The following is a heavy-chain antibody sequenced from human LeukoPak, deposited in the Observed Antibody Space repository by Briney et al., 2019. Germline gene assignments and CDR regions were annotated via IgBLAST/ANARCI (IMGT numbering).Heavy chain of an antibody. CDR3: AKDCTAMVMGDAFDI. J-gene: IGHJ3*02. CDR2: ISGSGGST. Sequence: GGSLRLSCAASGFTFSGYAMSWVRQAPGKGLEWVSAISGSGGSTYYADSVKGRFTISRDNSKNTLYLQMNSLRAEDTAVYYCAKDCTAMVMGDAFDIWGQGTMVTVSS. V-gene: IGHV3-23*01. CDR1: GFTFSGYA. D-gene: IGHD5-18*01.